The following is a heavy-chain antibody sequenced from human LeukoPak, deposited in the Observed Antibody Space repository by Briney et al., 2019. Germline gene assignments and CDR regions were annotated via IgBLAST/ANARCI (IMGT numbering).Heavy chain of an antibody. Sequence: GASVKISCKASGGTFSSYAISWVRQAPGQGLEWMGRIIPIFGIANYAQKFQGRVTITADKSTSTAYMELSSLRSEDTAVYYCARDPCVSYWFDPWGQGTLVTVSS. CDR3: ARDPCVSYWFDP. J-gene: IGHJ5*02. CDR1: GGTFSSYA. CDR2: IIPIFGIA. D-gene: IGHD5/OR15-5a*01. V-gene: IGHV1-69*04.